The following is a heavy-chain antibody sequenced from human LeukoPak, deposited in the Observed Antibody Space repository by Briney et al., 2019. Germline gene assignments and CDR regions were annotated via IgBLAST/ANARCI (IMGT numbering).Heavy chain of an antibody. Sequence: GGSLRLSCAASGFTVSSNYMSRVRQAPGKGLEWVSVIYSGGSTYYADSVKGRFIISRDNSKNTLYLQMNSLRAEDTAVYYCARVGDYVCKDWGQGTLVTVSS. CDR1: GFTVSSNY. J-gene: IGHJ4*02. V-gene: IGHV3-66*01. D-gene: IGHD3-16*01. CDR3: ARVGDYVCKD. CDR2: IYSGGST.